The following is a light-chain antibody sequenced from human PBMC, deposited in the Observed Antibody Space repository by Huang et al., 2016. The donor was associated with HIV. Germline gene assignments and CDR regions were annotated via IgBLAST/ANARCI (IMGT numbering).Light chain of an antibody. J-gene: IGKJ5*01. CDR1: HSVSSN. CDR2: AAS. CDR3: QQYNNWPPEIT. V-gene: IGKV3-15*01. Sequence: EIVMTQSPATLSVSPGERATLSCMASHSVSSNLAWYQQKPGQAPRLLIYAASTRATGIPARFSGSGSGTEFTLTISSLQSEDFAVYYCQQYNNWPPEITFGQGTRLEMK.